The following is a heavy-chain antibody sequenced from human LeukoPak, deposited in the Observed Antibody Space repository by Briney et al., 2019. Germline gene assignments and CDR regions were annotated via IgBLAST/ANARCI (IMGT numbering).Heavy chain of an antibody. CDR1: GGSISSYY. J-gene: IGHJ4*02. D-gene: IGHD4-23*01. Sequence: SETLSLTCTVSGGSISSYYWSWIRQPPGKGLEWIGYIYYSGSTNYNPSLKSRVTISVDTSKNQFSLKLSSVTAADTAVYYRARDVGGNYFDYWGQGTLVTVSS. V-gene: IGHV4-59*01. CDR3: ARDVGGNYFDY. CDR2: IYYSGST.